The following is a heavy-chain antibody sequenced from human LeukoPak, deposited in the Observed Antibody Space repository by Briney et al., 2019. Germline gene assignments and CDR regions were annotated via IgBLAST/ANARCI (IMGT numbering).Heavy chain of an antibody. CDR3: ATGLGIMGYSYYSDY. D-gene: IGHD7-27*01. CDR2: FDPEDGET. V-gene: IGHV1-24*01. J-gene: IGHJ4*02. Sequence: ASVKVSCKVSGYTLTELSMHWVRQAPGKGLEWMGGFDPEDGETIYAQKFQGRVTMTEDTSTDTAYMELSSLRSEDTAVYYCATGLGIMGYSYYSDYWGQGTLVTVSS. CDR1: GYTLTELS.